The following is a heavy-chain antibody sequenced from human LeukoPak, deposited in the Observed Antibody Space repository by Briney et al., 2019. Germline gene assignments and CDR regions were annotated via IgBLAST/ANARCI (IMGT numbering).Heavy chain of an antibody. D-gene: IGHD6-19*01. Sequence: SETLSLTCTVSGGSISNYYWSWIRQPAGKGLEWIGRIYSSGTTNYNPSLKSRVTISVDTSKNQFSLNLSSVTAADTAVYYCARGSSGWYSIDYWGQGTLVTVSS. CDR3: ARGSSGWYSIDY. CDR1: GGSISNYY. CDR2: IYSSGTT. V-gene: IGHV4-4*07. J-gene: IGHJ4*02.